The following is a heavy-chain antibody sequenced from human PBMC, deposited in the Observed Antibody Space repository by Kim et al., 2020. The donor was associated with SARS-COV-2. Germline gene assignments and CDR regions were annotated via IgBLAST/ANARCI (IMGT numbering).Heavy chain of an antibody. J-gene: IGHJ5*02. CDR3: ARHSAEAVAGNP. D-gene: IGHD6-19*01. V-gene: IGHV4-39*01. Sequence: YYNPSVKSRVTISVDTSKNQFSLKLSSVTAADTAVYYCARHSAEAVAGNPWGQGTLVTVSS.